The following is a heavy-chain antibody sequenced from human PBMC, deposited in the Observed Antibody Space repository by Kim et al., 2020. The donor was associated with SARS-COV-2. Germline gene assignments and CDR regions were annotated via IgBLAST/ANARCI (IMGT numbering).Heavy chain of an antibody. D-gene: IGHD2-2*01. CDR3: ATDQLPNFDY. J-gene: IGHJ4*02. CDR2: ISSSSSYI. Sequence: GGSLRLSCAASGFTFSSYSMNWVRQAPGKGLEWVSSISSSSSYIYYADSVKGRFTISRDNAKNSLYLQMNSLSAEDTAVYYCATDQLPNFDYWGQGTLVTGSS. CDR1: GFTFSSYS. V-gene: IGHV3-21*01.